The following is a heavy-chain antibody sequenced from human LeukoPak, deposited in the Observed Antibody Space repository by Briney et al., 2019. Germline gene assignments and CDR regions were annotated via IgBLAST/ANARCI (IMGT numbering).Heavy chain of an antibody. D-gene: IGHD2/OR15-2a*01. J-gene: IGHJ4*02. Sequence: GGSLRLSCAASGFTFSSYWMSWVRQAPGKGLEWVAYIKHDGSAKNYVDSVKGRFTISRDNAKNSLCLQMSSLRAEDTAMYYCARDYFKDYWGQGTLVTVSS. CDR2: IKHDGSAK. V-gene: IGHV3-7*01. CDR3: ARDYFKDY. CDR1: GFTFSSYW.